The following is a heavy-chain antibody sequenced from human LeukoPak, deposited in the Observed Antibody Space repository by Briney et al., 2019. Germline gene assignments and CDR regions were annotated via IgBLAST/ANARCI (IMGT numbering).Heavy chain of an antibody. CDR3: SRRGSSYHFDY. CDR2: IRSKAYGGTT. D-gene: IGHD6-13*01. V-gene: IGHV3-49*04. J-gene: IGHJ4*02. Sequence: SGRSLRLSCTASGFTFGDYAMSWVRQAPGKDLEWLGFIRSKAYGGTTENAASVKCRFTISRDDSKSIAYLQMNSLKTEDTAVYYCSRRGSSYHFDYWGQGTLVTVSS. CDR1: GFTFGDYA.